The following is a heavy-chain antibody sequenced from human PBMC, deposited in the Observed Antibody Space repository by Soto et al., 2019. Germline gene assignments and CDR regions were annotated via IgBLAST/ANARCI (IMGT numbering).Heavy chain of an antibody. Sequence: QVQLVESGGGVVQPARSQRLSCTASKFTFASYVMHWVRQAPGEGLEWVALISFDGTNKYYAYSVKGRFTISRDNSKNTMYLQMNSLRPEDTAVYYCAREMIPMIMGGMSAMDVWGQGTTVTVS. J-gene: IGHJ6*02. CDR1: KFTFASYV. CDR3: AREMIPMIMGGMSAMDV. V-gene: IGHV3-30*04. CDR2: ISFDGTNK. D-gene: IGHD3-22*01.